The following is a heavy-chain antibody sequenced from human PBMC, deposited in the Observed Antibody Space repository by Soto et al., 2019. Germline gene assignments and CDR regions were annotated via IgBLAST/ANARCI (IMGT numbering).Heavy chain of an antibody. CDR1: SDSISSYY. V-gene: IGHV4-59*01. J-gene: IGHJ4*02. CDR3: ARGTSWQLPFDY. Sequence: SETLSLTCTVSSDSISSYYWSWIRHPPGKRLEWIGYISYSGSTDYNPSLKSRVTISGDTSKNQFSPKVSSVTAADTAVYYCARGTSWQLPFDYWGQGTLVTVSS. D-gene: IGHD6-13*01. CDR2: ISYSGST.